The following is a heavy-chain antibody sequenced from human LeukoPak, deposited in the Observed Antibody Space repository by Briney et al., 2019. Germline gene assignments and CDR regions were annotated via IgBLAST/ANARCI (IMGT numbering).Heavy chain of an antibody. CDR2: IYHSGST. CDR3: ARLLTYCSSTSFFISAFDI. D-gene: IGHD2-2*01. V-gene: IGHV4-38-2*01. J-gene: IGHJ3*02. CDR1: GYSISSGYY. Sequence: SETLSLTCAVSGYSISSGYYWGWIRQPPGKGLEWIGSIYHSGSTYYNPSLKSRVTISVDTSKNQFSLKLSSVTAADTAVYYCARLLTYCSSTSFFISAFDIWGQGTMVTVSS.